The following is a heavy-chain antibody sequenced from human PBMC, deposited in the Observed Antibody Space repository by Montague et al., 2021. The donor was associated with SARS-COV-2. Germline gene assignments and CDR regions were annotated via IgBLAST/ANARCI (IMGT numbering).Heavy chain of an antibody. CDR1: GFTFSSYG. CDR3: AKKTIAVPGSPHFDS. D-gene: IGHD6-19*01. J-gene: IGHJ4*02. V-gene: IGHV3-23*01. CDR2: ISGGGDMT. Sequence: SLRLSCAASGFTFSSYGMFWVRQTPGKGLEWVSAISGGGDMTYYADSVKGRFTISRDNSKNTLYLQMNTLRAEDTVVYFCAKKTIAVPGSPHFDSWGQGTLVTVSS.